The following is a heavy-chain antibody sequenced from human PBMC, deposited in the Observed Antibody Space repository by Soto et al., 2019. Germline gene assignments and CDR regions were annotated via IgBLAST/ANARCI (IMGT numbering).Heavy chain of an antibody. Sequence: GGSLRLSCAASGFTFSSYGMHWVRQAPGKGLEWVAVIWYDGSNKYYADSVKGRFTISRDNSKNTLYLQMNSLRAEDTAVYYCARVTETLGYCSGGSCFLPGDLDYWGQGTLVTVSS. D-gene: IGHD2-15*01. J-gene: IGHJ4*02. CDR2: IWYDGSNK. V-gene: IGHV3-33*01. CDR1: GFTFSSYG. CDR3: ARVTETLGYCSGGSCFLPGDLDY.